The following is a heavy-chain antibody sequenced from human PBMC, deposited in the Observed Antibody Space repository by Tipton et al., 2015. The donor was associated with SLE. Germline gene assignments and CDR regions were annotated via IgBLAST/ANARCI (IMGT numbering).Heavy chain of an antibody. V-gene: IGHV4-59*01. CDR3: ASHIIGTYLDAFDI. CDR1: GGPFSSYY. J-gene: IGHJ3*02. CDR2: IYYSGST. Sequence: GLVKPSETLSLTCAVYGGPFSSYYWSWIRQPPGKGLEWIGYIYYSGSTNYNPSLKSRVIISVDTSKNQISLNLNSVTAADTAVYYCASHIIGTYLDAFDIWGQGTLVTVSS. D-gene: IGHD1-7*01.